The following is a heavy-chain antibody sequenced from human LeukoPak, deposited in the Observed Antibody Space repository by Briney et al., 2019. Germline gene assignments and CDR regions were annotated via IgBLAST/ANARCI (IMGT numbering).Heavy chain of an antibody. D-gene: IGHD6-13*01. Sequence: SETLSLTCAVSGGSFSAFFWRWIRQPPGKGLEWIGDVGHSGSADYNPSLKSRVTVSADPSKTQFSLKLTSVTAADTAVYYCARRGPYSSSWYRGDWFDPWGQGTLVTVSS. J-gene: IGHJ5*02. CDR1: GGSFSAFF. V-gene: IGHV4-34*01. CDR2: VGHSGSA. CDR3: ARRGPYSSSWYRGDWFDP.